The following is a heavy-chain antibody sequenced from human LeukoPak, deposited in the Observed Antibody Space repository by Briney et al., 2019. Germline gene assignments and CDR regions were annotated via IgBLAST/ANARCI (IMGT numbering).Heavy chain of an antibody. CDR3: ARKKIAAAGMNWFDP. V-gene: IGHV4-34*01. J-gene: IGHJ5*02. CDR1: GGSFSGYY. CDR2: INHSGST. D-gene: IGHD6-13*01. Sequence: SETLSLTCAVYGGSFSGYYWSWIRQPPGKGLEWIGEINHSGSTNYNPSLKSRVTISVDTSKNQFSLKLSSVTAADTAVYYCARKKIAAAGMNWFDPWGQGTLVTVSS.